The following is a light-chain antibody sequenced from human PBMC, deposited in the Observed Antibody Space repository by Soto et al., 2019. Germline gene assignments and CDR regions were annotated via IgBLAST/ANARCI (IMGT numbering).Light chain of an antibody. CDR1: SSDVGGYNY. V-gene: IGLV2-14*03. CDR2: EVT. CDR3: CSHSSSITWM. Sequence: QSALTQPASVSGSPGQSITISCTGTSSDVGGYNYVSWYQQHPGKVPKLMIHEVTNRPSGVSTRFSGSKSGNTASLTISGLQAEDEAVYYCCSHSSSITWMFGGGTKLTVL. J-gene: IGLJ3*02.